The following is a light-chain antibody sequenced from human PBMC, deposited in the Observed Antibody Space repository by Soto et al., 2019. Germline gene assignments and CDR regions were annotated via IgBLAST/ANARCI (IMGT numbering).Light chain of an antibody. CDR1: NSNLGAGYD. J-gene: IGLJ3*02. CDR3: QAYDYSLTAFV. Sequence: QLVLTQPPSVSGAPGQRVTISCTGNNSNLGAGYDVHWYQQLPGAAPKLVIFGNRNRPSGVPERFSGSKSGTSASLAITGLQAEDQADYYCQAYDYSLTAFVFGGGTKLTVL. CDR2: GNR. V-gene: IGLV1-40*01.